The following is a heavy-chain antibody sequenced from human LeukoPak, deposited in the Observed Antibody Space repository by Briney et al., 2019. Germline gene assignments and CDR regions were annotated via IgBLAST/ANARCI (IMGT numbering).Heavy chain of an antibody. V-gene: IGHV3-23*01. CDR1: GFTFSSYA. D-gene: IGHD3-10*01. J-gene: IGHJ4*02. CDR2: ISGSGGST. Sequence: GGSPRLSCAASGFTFSSYAMSWVRQAPGKGLEWVSAISGSGGSTYYADSVKGRFTISRDNSKNTLYLQMNSLRAEDTAAYYCAKGGGYGSGTYYNFDYWGQGTLVTVSS. CDR3: AKGGGYGSGTYYNFDY.